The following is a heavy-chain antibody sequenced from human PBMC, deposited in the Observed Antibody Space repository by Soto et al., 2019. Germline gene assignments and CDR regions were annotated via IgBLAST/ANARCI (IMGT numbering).Heavy chain of an antibody. CDR3: DRDGGTGFSHFDS. Sequence: SATLSLTCAVSGYSISTGFNWGWIRQPPGQGLEWIGSIYHSGSTYYNLSLKSRVTISADTSKNQISLKLISVTAADTALYYWDRDGGTGFSHFDSWGQGTLVTVSP. J-gene: IGHJ4*02. D-gene: IGHD6-19*01. CDR2: IYHSGST. CDR1: GYSISTGFN. V-gene: IGHV4-38-2*02.